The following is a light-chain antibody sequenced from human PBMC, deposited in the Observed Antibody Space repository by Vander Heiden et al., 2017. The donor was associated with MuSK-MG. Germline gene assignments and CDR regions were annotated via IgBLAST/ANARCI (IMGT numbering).Light chain of an antibody. CDR2: DAS. CDR1: QSVRSY. V-gene: IGKV3-11*01. Sequence: EIVLAQSPATLSLSPGERATLSCRASQSVRSYLAWYQQKPGQAPRLLIYDASSRAPGIPARFSGSGSETDFTLTISSLEPEDFAVYYCQQRSNWPRTFGQGTKVEIK. CDR3: QQRSNWPRT. J-gene: IGKJ1*01.